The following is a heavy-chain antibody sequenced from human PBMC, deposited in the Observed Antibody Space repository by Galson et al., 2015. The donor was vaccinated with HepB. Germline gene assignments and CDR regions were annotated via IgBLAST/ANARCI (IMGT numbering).Heavy chain of an antibody. D-gene: IGHD3-10*01. Sequence: SLRLSCAASGFTFSNYAMIWVRQSPGKGLEWLSELSDSGDRKYYADSVKGRFTVFRDNSNNILYVQLNRLRVEDAAMYYCAKGFLGSLDIWGQGTLVTVSS. CDR2: LSDSGDRK. J-gene: IGHJ3*02. CDR3: AKGFLGSLDI. V-gene: IGHV3-23*01. CDR1: GFTFSNYA.